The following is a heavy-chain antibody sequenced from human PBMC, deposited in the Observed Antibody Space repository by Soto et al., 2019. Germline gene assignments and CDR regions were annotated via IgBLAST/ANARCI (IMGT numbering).Heavy chain of an antibody. CDR2: FIPIFGTT. J-gene: IGHJ6*02. Sequence: QVQLVQSGAEFKKPASSVKVSCRASGGTFSSYAISWVRQAPGQGLEWRGAFIPIFGTTDYAQKFQGRVSITADESTSTAYMELSSLRSEATAVYYCAVTIMNCPYRGDVWGQGTTVTVSS. CDR3: AVTIMNCPYRGDV. CDR1: GGTFSSYA. D-gene: IGHD1-1*01. V-gene: IGHV1-69*01.